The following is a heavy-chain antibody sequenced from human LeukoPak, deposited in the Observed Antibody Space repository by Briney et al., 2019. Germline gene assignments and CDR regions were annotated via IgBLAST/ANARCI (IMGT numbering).Heavy chain of an antibody. CDR2: ISGDGVSP. Sequence: PGGSLRLSCAASGFTFNNYALTWVRQTPGKGLECVSAISGDGVSPYYADSVKGRFTISRGNSKNTLYLQMNSLRTEDTAVYYCAREAVPAASNWFDPWGQGTLVTVSS. CDR3: AREAVPAASNWFDP. CDR1: GFTFNNYA. V-gene: IGHV3-23*01. J-gene: IGHJ5*02. D-gene: IGHD2-2*01.